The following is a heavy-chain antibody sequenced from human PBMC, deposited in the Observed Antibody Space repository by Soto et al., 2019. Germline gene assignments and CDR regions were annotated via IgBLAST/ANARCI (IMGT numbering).Heavy chain of an antibody. CDR1: GFTFSSYA. D-gene: IGHD3-9*01. J-gene: IGHJ6*02. V-gene: IGHV3-23*01. CDR3: AKDRTEGHFDWSPSPYYYYGMDV. Sequence: GGSLRLSCAASGFTFSSYALTWVRQAPGKGLVWVSAISGSGGNTYYADSVKGRFTISRDNSKNTLYLQMNSLRAEDTAVYYCAKDRTEGHFDWSPSPYYYYGMDVWGQGTTVTVSS. CDR2: ISGSGGNT.